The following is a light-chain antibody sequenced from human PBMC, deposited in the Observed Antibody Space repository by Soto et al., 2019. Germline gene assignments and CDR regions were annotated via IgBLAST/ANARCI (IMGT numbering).Light chain of an antibody. CDR3: SSYSISTAYL. J-gene: IGLJ1*01. V-gene: IGLV2-14*01. CDR1: SRDVGGYDY. CDR2: EVS. Sequence: QSVLTQPASVSGSPGQSSTISCTVTSRDVGGYDYVSWYQLHPGKAPKLMVFEVSNRPSGVSYRFSGSKSGNTASLTISGLQAEDEADYFCSSYSISTAYLFGTGTKVTVL.